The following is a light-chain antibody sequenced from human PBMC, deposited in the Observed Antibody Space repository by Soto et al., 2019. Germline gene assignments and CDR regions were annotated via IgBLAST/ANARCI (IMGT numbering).Light chain of an antibody. CDR1: SSEVGGYNY. Sequence: QSALTQPASVSGSPGQSITISCTGTSSEVGGYNYVSWYQQHPGKAPKLMIYDVSNRPSGVSNRFSGSKSGNTASLTISGLQAEDEADYYCSSYTSSSTLRVFGGGTQLTVL. CDR2: DVS. CDR3: SSYTSSSTLRV. V-gene: IGLV2-14*01. J-gene: IGLJ2*01.